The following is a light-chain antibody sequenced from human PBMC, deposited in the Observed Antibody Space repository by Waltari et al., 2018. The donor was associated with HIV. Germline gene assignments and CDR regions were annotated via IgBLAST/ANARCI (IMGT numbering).Light chain of an antibody. CDR1: QSVLYSSNNKNY. V-gene: IGKV4-1*01. J-gene: IGKJ1*01. CDR3: QQYYSTPWT. Sequence: DIVMTQSPDSLAVSLGERATINCKSSQSVLYSSNNKNYLAWYQQKPGQPPKLLIYWASTRESGVPDRFIGSGSGTDCNLTIISLQGEDVAVYYCQQYYSTPWTFGQGTKVEIK. CDR2: WAS.